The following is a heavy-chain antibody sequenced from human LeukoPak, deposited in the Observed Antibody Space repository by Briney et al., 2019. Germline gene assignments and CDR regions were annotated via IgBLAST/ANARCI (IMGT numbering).Heavy chain of an antibody. CDR3: SRRVDVVVVVATPGDYAFDT. CDR2: ISSSSSTI. Sequence: PGGSLRLSCAASGFTFSSYGMTWVRQAPGKGLEWVSYISSSSSTIYYADSVKGRFTISRDNAKNSLYLQLNSLRAEDTAVYYCSRRVDVVVVVATPGDYAFDTWGQGTKVTVSS. CDR1: GFTFSSYG. D-gene: IGHD2-15*01. V-gene: IGHV3-48*01. J-gene: IGHJ3*02.